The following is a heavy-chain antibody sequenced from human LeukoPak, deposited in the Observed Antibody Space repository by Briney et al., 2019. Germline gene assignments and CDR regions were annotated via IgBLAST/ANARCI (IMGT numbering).Heavy chain of an antibody. V-gene: IGHV3-30-3*01. J-gene: IGHJ4*02. CDR3: ARDPDY. CDR1: GFTFSSYA. Sequence: GGSLRLSCAASGFTFSSYAMHWVRQAPGKGLEWVAVISYDGSNKYYADSVKGRFTISRDNSKNTLYLQMNSLRAEDTSVYYCARDPDYWGQGTLVTVSS. CDR2: ISYDGSNK.